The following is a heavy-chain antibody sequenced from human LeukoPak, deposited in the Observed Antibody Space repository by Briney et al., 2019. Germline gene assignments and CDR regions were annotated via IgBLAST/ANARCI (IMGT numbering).Heavy chain of an antibody. J-gene: IGHJ4*02. D-gene: IGHD5-24*01. CDR3: AREHRDGYNFDY. Sequence: ASVKVSCKASGYTFTGYYMHWVRQAPGQGLEWMGWINPNSGGTNYAQVFQGRVTTTRDTSISTAYMELSRLRSDDTAIYYCAREHRDGYNFDYWGQGTLVTVSS. CDR2: INPNSGGT. V-gene: IGHV1-2*02. CDR1: GYTFTGYY.